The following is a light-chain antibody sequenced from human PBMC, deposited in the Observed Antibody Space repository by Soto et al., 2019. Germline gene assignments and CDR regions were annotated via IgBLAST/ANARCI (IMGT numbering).Light chain of an antibody. Sequence: DIQMTQSPSSLSASVGARVTITCQASQDISNYLNWYQQKPGKAPKLLIYDASNLETGVPSRFSGSGSGTPFTFTISNLQPEDIATYYCQQYETRPLTFGGGTNVEIK. CDR1: QDISNY. J-gene: IGKJ4*01. CDR3: QQYETRPLT. V-gene: IGKV1-33*01. CDR2: DAS.